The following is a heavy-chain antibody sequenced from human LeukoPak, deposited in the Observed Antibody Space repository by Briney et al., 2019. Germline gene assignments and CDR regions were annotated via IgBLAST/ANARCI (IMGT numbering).Heavy chain of an antibody. Sequence: GASVKVSCKASGYTFTSYYMHWVRQAPGQGLEWMGIINPSGGSTSYAQKFQGRVTMTRDTSTSTVYMELSSLRSEDTAVYYCARDCSITGTTNWFDPWGQGTLVTVSS. CDR2: INPSGGST. D-gene: IGHD1-20*01. CDR1: GYTFTSYY. J-gene: IGHJ5*02. CDR3: ARDCSITGTTNWFDP. V-gene: IGHV1-46*01.